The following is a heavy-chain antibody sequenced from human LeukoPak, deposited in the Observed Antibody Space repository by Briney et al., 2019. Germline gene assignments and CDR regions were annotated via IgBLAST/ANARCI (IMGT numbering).Heavy chain of an antibody. Sequence: ASVKVSCKASGYTFTSYGISWVRQAPGQGLEWMGWISAYNGNTNYAQKLQGRVTMTTDTSTSTAYMELRSLRSDDTAVYYCARSGLLWFGELPEFDCWGQGTLVTVSS. CDR2: ISAYNGNT. CDR3: ARSGLLWFGELPEFDC. J-gene: IGHJ4*02. CDR1: GYTFTSYG. D-gene: IGHD3-10*01. V-gene: IGHV1-18*01.